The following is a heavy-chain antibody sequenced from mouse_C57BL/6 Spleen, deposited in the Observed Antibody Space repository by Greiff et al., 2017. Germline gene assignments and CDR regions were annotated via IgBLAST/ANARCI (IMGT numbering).Heavy chain of an antibody. CDR3: ARRGYSNYFYAMDY. J-gene: IGHJ4*01. V-gene: IGHV1-75*01. CDR2: IFPGSGST. CDR1: GYTFTDYY. D-gene: IGHD2-5*01. Sequence: VQLQQSGPELVKPGASVKISCKASGYTFTDYYINWVKQRPGQGLEWIGWIFPGSGSTYYNEKFKGKATLTVETSSSTAYMLLSSLTSEDSAVYFCARRGYSNYFYAMDYWGQGTSVTVSS.